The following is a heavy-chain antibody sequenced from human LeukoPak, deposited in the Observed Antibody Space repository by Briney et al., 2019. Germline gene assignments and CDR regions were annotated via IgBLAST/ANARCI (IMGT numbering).Heavy chain of an antibody. CDR3: ARDKRGANWFGP. CDR1: GFTFSTYT. D-gene: IGHD1-26*01. Sequence: PGGSLRLSCSASGFTFSTYTMDWVRQAPGKGLEWVSSISGSSTYIYYADSVKGRCTISRDNAKNSLYLQMNSLRAEDTAVYYCARDKRGANWFGPWGQGTLVTVSS. CDR2: ISGSSTYI. J-gene: IGHJ5*02. V-gene: IGHV3-21*01.